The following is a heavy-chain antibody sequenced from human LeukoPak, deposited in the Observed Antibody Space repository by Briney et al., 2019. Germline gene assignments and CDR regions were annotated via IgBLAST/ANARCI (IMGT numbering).Heavy chain of an antibody. Sequence: PSETLSLTCAVYGGSFSGYYWSWIRQPPGKGLEWIGEINHSGSTNYNPSLKSRVTISVDTSKNQFSLKLSSVTAADTAVYYCARVKWNDILTGYILNWFDPWGQGTLVTVSS. D-gene: IGHD3-9*01. CDR1: GGSFSGYY. J-gene: IGHJ5*02. V-gene: IGHV4-34*01. CDR2: INHSGST. CDR3: ARVKWNDILTGYILNWFDP.